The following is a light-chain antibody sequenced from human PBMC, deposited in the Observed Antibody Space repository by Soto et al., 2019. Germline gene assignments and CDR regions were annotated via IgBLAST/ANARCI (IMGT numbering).Light chain of an antibody. Sequence: QSALTQPASVFGSPGQSITFSCTGTSSDVGGYNFVSWYQQHPGKAPKLMIYEVSSRPSGVSNRFSGSKSGNTASLTISGLQPEDEADYHCSSYTTSSTVVFGTGTKLTVL. CDR3: SSYTTSSTVV. J-gene: IGLJ1*01. CDR2: EVS. CDR1: SSDVGGYNF. V-gene: IGLV2-14*03.